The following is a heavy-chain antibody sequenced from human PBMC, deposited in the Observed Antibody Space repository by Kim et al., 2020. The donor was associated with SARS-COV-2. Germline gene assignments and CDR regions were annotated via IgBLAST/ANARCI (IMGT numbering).Heavy chain of an antibody. CDR1: GFTFGSYA. Sequence: GGSLRLSCAASGFTFGSYAMTWVRQAPGKGLQYVAVISITGSDTFYTDSVKGRFTISRDISRKMVFLQMNSLRAEDTAIYYCAKRGSTGYADSWGQGTL. D-gene: IGHD2-8*02. J-gene: IGHJ4*02. CDR3: AKRGSTGYADS. CDR2: ISITGSDT. V-gene: IGHV3-23*01.